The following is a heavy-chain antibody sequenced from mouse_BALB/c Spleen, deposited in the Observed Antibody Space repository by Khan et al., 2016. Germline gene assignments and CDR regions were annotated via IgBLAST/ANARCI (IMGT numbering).Heavy chain of an antibody. CDR2: ISYSGST. D-gene: IGHD1-2*01. J-gene: IGHJ2*01. Sequence: EVQLQESGPGLVKPSQSLSLTCTVTGYSITSGYGWNWSRQFPGNKLEWLGYISYSGSTNYTPSLKSRISITRDTSKNQFFLQLNSVTTEDTATYYCARTARIKYWGQGTTLTVSS. V-gene: IGHV3-2*02. CDR1: GYSITSGYG. CDR3: ARTARIKY.